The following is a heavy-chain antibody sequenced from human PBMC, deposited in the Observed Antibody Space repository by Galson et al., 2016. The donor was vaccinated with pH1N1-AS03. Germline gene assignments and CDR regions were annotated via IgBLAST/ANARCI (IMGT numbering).Heavy chain of an antibody. D-gene: IGHD3-22*01. CDR2: INPNSGGT. CDR1: GYTFTGYY. CDR3: ARSHPAFENSGYYSDY. V-gene: IGHV1-2*02. Sequence: SVKVSCKASGYTFTGYYMHWVRQAPGQGLEWMGWINPNSGGTNYAQKFQGRVTMTRDTSTSTAYMELSRLRSGDTAVYYCARSHPAFENSGYYSDYWGQGTLVTVSS. J-gene: IGHJ4*02.